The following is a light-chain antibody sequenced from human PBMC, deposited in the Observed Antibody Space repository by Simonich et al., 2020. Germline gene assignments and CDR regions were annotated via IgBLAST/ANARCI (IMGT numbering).Light chain of an antibody. CDR2: EVS. V-gene: IGKV2D-29*02. J-gene: IGKJ4*01. CDR1: QSLLHSDGKTY. CDR3: MQSIQLPLT. Sequence: DIVMTQTPLSLSVTPGQPASISCKSSQSLLHSDGKTYLYWYLQKPGQSPQLLIYEVSNPFSGVPERFSGSGSGTDFTLKISRVEAEDVGVYYCMQSIQLPLTFGGGTKVEIK.